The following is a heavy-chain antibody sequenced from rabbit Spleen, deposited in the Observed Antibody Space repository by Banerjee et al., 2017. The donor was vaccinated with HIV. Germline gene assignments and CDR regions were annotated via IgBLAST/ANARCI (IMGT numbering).Heavy chain of an antibody. J-gene: IGHJ6*01. CDR2: IEGGSSGFS. D-gene: IGHD8-1*01. CDR3: ARDSGSSFSSYGMDL. V-gene: IGHV1S45*01. Sequence: QEQLVESGGGLVQPEGSLTLTCKASGFDFGSYGMCWVRQAPGKGLEWIACIEGGSSGFSYFANWAKGRFTISKTSSTTVTLQMTSLTAADTATYFCARDSGSSFSSYGMDLWGQGTLVTVS. CDR1: GFDFGSYG.